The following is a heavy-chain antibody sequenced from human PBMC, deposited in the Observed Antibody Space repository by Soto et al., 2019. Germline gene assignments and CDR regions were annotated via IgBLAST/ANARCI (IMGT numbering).Heavy chain of an antibody. V-gene: IGHV1-69*13. CDR3: ARELAGFGELRWVSYYGMAV. CDR1: GGTFSSYA. D-gene: IGHD3-10*01. J-gene: IGHJ6*02. CDR2: IIPIFGTA. Sequence: GASVKVSCKASGGTFSSYAISWVRQAPGQGLEWMGGIIPIFGTANYAQKFQGRVTITADESTSTAYMELNSLRAEDTAVYYCARELAGFGELRWVSYYGMAVRGQGPRVPVSS.